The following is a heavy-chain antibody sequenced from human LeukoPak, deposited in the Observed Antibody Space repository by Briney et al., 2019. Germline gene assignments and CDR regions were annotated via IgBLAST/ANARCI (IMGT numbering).Heavy chain of an antibody. CDR3: VRGLGYGSGPVDY. V-gene: IGHV3-53*01. Sequence: PGGSLSLSCAVSGFTVSSIYMTWVRDAPGKGLGWVSVIYSDGTTYYADSVKGRFTVSRDNSKNTVYLQMKSLRVEDTAVYHCVRGLGYGSGPVDYWGQGTLVTVSS. D-gene: IGHD3-10*01. CDR2: IYSDGTT. CDR1: GFTVSSIY. J-gene: IGHJ4*02.